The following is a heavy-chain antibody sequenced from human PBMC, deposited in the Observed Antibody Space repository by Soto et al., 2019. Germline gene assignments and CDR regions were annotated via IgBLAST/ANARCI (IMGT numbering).Heavy chain of an antibody. D-gene: IGHD6-6*01. CDR3: VRGYSSSSGYWFDP. J-gene: IGHJ5*02. V-gene: IGHV4-30-2*01. Sequence: SETLSLTCAVSGGSISSGGYSWSWIRQPPGKGLEWIEYIYHSGSTYYNPSLKSRVTISVDRSKNQFSLKLSSVTAADTAVYYCVRGYSSSSGYWFDPWGQGTLVTVSS. CDR1: GGSISSGGYS. CDR2: IYHSGST.